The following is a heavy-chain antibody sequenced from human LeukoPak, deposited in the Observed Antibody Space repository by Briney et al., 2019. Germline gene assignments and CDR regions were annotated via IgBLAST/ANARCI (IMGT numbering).Heavy chain of an antibody. J-gene: IGHJ4*02. CDR3: VRHPRYSTGWAIDY. Sequence: MPSETLSLTCAVSGYSISNAYYWGWIRQPPGKGLEWIASMYHSGSTYYNPSLKSRVTISVGTSKNQFSLKLNSVTAADTAVYYCVRHPRYSTGWAIDYWGQGTLVTVSS. V-gene: IGHV4-38-2*01. CDR2: MYHSGST. D-gene: IGHD6-19*01. CDR1: GYSISNAYY.